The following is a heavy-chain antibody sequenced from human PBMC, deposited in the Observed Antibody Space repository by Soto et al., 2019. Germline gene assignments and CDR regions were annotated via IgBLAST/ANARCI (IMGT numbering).Heavy chain of an antibody. V-gene: IGHV1-69*13. Sequence: VKVSRKGSGGALSRYGIGWGGQAPGQGGEWMGGIIPIFGTANYAQKFQGRVTITAGESTSTAYMELSSLRSEDTAMYYCARDAHGPYYDSSNYPPPQVVFDIWGQGTMVTVSS. CDR2: IIPIFGTA. D-gene: IGHD3-22*01. CDR1: GGALSRYG. J-gene: IGHJ3*02. CDR3: ARDAHGPYYDSSNYPPPQVVFDI.